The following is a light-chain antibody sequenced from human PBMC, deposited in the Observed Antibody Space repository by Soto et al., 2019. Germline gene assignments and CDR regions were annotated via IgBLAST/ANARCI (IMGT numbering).Light chain of an antibody. CDR2: GAS. Sequence: VMTQSPATLSLSPGERATLSCRASQSVSTYLAWYQQKPGQAPRLLIYGASTRATGVPGRFSGSGSGTEFTLTITSLQPEDFAVCYWQQDNEWYTFGQGTKLEIK. CDR3: QQDNEWYT. V-gene: IGKV3-15*01. J-gene: IGKJ2*01. CDR1: QSVSTY.